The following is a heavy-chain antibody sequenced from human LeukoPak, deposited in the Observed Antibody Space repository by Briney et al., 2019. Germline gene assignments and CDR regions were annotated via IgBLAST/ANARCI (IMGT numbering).Heavy chain of an antibody. Sequence: SETLSLTCAVYGGSFSDYYWSWIRQPPGKGLEWIGEINHSGITNYNPSLKSRLTISVDTRKNQFSLILTSVTAADTAMYFCVRGGRHGYNSGDYWGQGTLVTVSS. CDR1: GGSFSDYY. V-gene: IGHV4-34*01. CDR3: VRGGRHGYNSGDY. J-gene: IGHJ4*02. CDR2: INHSGIT. D-gene: IGHD5-24*01.